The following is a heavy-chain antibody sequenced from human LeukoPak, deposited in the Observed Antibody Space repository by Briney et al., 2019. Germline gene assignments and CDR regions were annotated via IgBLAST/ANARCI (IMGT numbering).Heavy chain of an antibody. D-gene: IGHD3-3*01. CDR3: ARNIGVVITTYPRRAFDI. Sequence: SGTLSLTCAVSGGSISSSNWWSWVRQPPGKGLEWIGEIYHSGSTNYNPSLKSRVTISVDKSKNQFSLKLSSVTAADTAVYYCARNIGVVITTYPRRAFDIWGQGTMVTVSS. J-gene: IGHJ3*02. CDR1: GGSISSSNW. CDR2: IYHSGST. V-gene: IGHV4-4*02.